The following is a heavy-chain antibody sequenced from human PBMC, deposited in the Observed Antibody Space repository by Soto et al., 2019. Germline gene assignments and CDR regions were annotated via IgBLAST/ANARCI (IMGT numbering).Heavy chain of an antibody. D-gene: IGHD3-9*01. CDR3: ARATYYDILTGQGENYYYYYMDV. Sequence: GGSLRLSCAASGFTFSSYWMHWVRQAPGKGLVWVSRINSDGSSTSYADSVKGRFTISRDNAKNTLYLQMNSLRAEDTAVYYCARATYYDILTGQGENYYYYYMDVWGKGTTVTVSS. CDR1: GFTFSSYW. V-gene: IGHV3-74*01. CDR2: INSDGSST. J-gene: IGHJ6*03.